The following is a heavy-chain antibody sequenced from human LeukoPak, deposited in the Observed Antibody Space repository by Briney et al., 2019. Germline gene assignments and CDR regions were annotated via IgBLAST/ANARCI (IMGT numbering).Heavy chain of an antibody. CDR3: AKDREYSYVYDAFDI. CDR1: RFTFSSYA. Sequence: AGGSLRLSCAATRFTFSSYAMSWVRQAPGKGLDWVSGMSGSGGSTYYADSVKGRFTISRDNSKNTLYLQMNSLRAEDTAVYYCAKDREYSYVYDAFDIWGQGTLVTVSS. D-gene: IGHD3-16*01. J-gene: IGHJ3*02. CDR2: MSGSGGST. V-gene: IGHV3-23*01.